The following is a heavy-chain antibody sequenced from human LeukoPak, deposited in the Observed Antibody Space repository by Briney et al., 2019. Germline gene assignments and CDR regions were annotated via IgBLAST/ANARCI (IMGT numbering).Heavy chain of an antibody. D-gene: IGHD4-17*01. CDR3: AKNSGDYSYYYYYFMDV. J-gene: IGHJ6*03. CDR2: ISSSGNTI. Sequence: GGSLRLSCAASGFTFSSYEMNWVRQAPGKGLEWVSYISSSGNTIYYADSVKGRFTISRDNSRNTLYLQMNSLRAEDTAVYYCAKNSGDYSYYYYYFMDVWGKGTTVTISS. CDR1: GFTFSSYE. V-gene: IGHV3-48*03.